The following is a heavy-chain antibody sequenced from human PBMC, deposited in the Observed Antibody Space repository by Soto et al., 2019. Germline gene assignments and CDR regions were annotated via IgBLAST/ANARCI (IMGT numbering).Heavy chain of an antibody. D-gene: IGHD2-15*01. CDR3: VRCYCSVGSCYACWHFAL. V-gene: IGHV1-8*01. CDR2: MNPTSGNT. J-gene: IGHJ2*01. Sequence: GASVKVSCKASGYTFTSYDINWVRQATGQGLEWMGWMNPTSGNTGYAQKFQGRVIMTMDTSMSTAYMELRSLRSDDTAVYYCVRCYCSVGSCYACWHFALWGRGTLVTVSS. CDR1: GYTFTSYD.